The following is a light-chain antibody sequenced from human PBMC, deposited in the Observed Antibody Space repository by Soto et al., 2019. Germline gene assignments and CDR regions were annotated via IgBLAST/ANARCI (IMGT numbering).Light chain of an antibody. CDR3: QQRRMWPIT. CDR1: QDITNY. J-gene: IGKJ5*01. CDR2: DAA. V-gene: IGKV1-33*01. Sequence: DIQMTQSPSSLSASVGDGVTITCQASQDITNYLNWYQQKPGKSPKLLIFDAANLEAGVPSRFSGSGSGTDFTFTISSLEPEDSAVYYCQQRRMWPITFGKGTRLEIK.